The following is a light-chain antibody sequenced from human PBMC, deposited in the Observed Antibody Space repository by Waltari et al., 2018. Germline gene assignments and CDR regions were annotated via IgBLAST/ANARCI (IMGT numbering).Light chain of an antibody. J-gene: IGKJ1*01. Sequence: DIQMTQSPSSLSASVGDRVTITCRASQSISSYLNWYQQKPGKAPKLRTYASYSLKSGVPSRVSGSGSGTDFTLTISSLQPEDFATYYCQQSYSTPWTFGQGTKVEIK. CDR1: QSISSY. CDR3: QQSYSTPWT. CDR2: ASY. V-gene: IGKV1-39*01.